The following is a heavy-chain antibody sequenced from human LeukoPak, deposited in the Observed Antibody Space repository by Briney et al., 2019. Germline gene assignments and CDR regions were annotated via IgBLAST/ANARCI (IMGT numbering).Heavy chain of an antibody. CDR3: AVYCGGDCYSVDY. J-gene: IGHJ4*02. CDR1: GFTFSSYS. V-gene: IGHV3-21*01. D-gene: IGHD2-21*01. Sequence: KPGGSLRLSCAASGFTFSSYSMNWVRQAPGKGLEWVSSISSSSSYIYYADSVKGRFTISRDNAKNSLYLQMNSLRAEDTAVYYCAVYCGGDCYSVDYWGQGTLVTVSS. CDR2: ISSSSSYI.